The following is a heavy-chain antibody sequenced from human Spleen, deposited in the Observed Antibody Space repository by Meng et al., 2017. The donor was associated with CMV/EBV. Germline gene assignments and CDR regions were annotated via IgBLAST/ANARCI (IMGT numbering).Heavy chain of an antibody. Sequence: ASVKVSCKASGYTFTSYGISWVRQAPGQGLEWMGWISAYNGNTNYVQKLQGRVTMTTDTSTSTAYMELRSLRSDDTAVYYCAREANQGYDILTGGWDYYYYGMDVWGQGTTVTVSS. J-gene: IGHJ6*02. D-gene: IGHD3-9*01. V-gene: IGHV1-18*01. CDR3: AREANQGYDILTGGWDYYYYGMDV. CDR1: GYTFTSYG. CDR2: ISAYNGNT.